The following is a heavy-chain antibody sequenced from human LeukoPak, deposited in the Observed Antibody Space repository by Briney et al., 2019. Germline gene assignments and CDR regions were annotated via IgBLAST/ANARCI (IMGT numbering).Heavy chain of an antibody. CDR3: ARILHTEYYYDSSGYQEWDY. J-gene: IGHJ4*02. Sequence: PGTSLRLSCAASGFTFISYAIHWVRQAPGKGLEWVAVISFHGTDTFYADSVKGRFTISRDNSKNTLYLQMSRLRSDDTAVYYCARILHTEYYYDSSGYQEWDYWGQGTLVTVSS. V-gene: IGHV3-30*04. CDR1: GFTFISYA. CDR2: ISFHGTDT. D-gene: IGHD3-22*01.